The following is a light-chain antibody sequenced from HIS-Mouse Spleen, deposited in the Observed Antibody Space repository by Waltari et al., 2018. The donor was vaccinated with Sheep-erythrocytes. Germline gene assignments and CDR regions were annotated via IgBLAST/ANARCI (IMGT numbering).Light chain of an antibody. Sequence: QSALTQPASVSGSPGQSITISCTGTSSDVGSYNLVSCYQQHPGKAPKLMIYEGSKRPSGVAKRCSGSKSGNTASLTVSGLQAEDEADYYCSSYAGSNNWVFGGGTKLTVL. V-gene: IGLV2-14*02. CDR2: EGS. CDR3: SSYAGSNNWV. J-gene: IGLJ3*02. CDR1: SSDVGSYNL.